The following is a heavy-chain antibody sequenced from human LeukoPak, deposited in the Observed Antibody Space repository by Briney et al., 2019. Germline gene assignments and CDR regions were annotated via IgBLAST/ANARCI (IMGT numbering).Heavy chain of an antibody. V-gene: IGHV3-30*18. D-gene: IGHD4-23*01. CDR2: ISFVGSKK. CDR1: GFIFSNYG. CDR3: AKGSRSTVVSNLDY. J-gene: IGHJ4*02. Sequence: GGSLRLSCAASGFIFSNYGMHWVRQAPGKGLEWVAIISFVGSKKHYADSVKGRFTISRDNSKNTLYLQMNSLRAEDTAVYYCAKGSRSTVVSNLDYWGQGTLVTVSS.